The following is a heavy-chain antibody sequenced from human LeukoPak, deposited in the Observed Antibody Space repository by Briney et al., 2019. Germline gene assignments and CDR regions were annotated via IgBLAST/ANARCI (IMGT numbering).Heavy chain of an antibody. D-gene: IGHD3-22*01. Sequence: PGGSLKISCQGSGSSFNSYWIAWVRQLPGKGLEWRGIIYPGDSDSRNSPSFQGQVTISADKSTSSAYLQWGSLKASDTAMYYCARGNYDSTGSALDIWGQGTMVTVSS. V-gene: IGHV5-51*01. CDR3: ARGNYDSTGSALDI. CDR1: GSSFNSYW. J-gene: IGHJ3*02. CDR2: IYPGDSDS.